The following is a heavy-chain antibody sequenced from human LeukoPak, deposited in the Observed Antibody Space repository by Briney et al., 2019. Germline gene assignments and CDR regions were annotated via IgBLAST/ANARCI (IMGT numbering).Heavy chain of an antibody. Sequence: GGSLRLSCAASGFTFSSYWMSWVRQAPGKGLEWVANIKQDGSEKYYVDSVKGRFTISRDNAKNSLYLQMNSLRAGDTAVYYCAREMAVYDSSGYYLDYWGQGTLVTVSS. CDR1: GFTFSSYW. V-gene: IGHV3-7*01. J-gene: IGHJ4*02. CDR2: IKQDGSEK. D-gene: IGHD3-22*01. CDR3: AREMAVYDSSGYYLDY.